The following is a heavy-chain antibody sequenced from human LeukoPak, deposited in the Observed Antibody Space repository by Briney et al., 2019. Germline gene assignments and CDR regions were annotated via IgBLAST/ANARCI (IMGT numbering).Heavy chain of an antibody. CDR2: ISWDGGST. CDR3: AKVRGSGSYGDY. V-gene: IGHV3-43D*03. J-gene: IGHJ4*02. CDR1: GFTFDDYA. D-gene: IGHD1-26*01. Sequence: GGSLRLSCAASGFTFDDYAMHWVRQAPGKGLEWVSLISWDGGSTYYADSVKGRFTISRDNSKNSLYLQMNSLRAEDTALYYCAKVRGSGSYGDYWGQGTLVTVSS.